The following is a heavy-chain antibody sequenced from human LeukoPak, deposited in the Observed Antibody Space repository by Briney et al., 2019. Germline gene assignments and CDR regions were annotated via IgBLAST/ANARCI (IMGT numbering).Heavy chain of an antibody. V-gene: IGHV3-53*01. J-gene: IGHJ4*02. CDR1: GFNVRGTH. Sequence: GGPLRLSCAASGFNVRGTHMSWVRQAPAKGLEWVSAMYPGGTPYYADSVMGRFTVSRDNSRNAAFLHMNSLRVDDTAVYYCAKDEATSGGGLASWGQGTLVTVSS. D-gene: IGHD3-16*01. CDR2: MYPGGTP. CDR3: AKDEATSGGGLAS.